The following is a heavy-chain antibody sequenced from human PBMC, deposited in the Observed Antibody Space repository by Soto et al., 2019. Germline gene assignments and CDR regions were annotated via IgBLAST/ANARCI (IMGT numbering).Heavy chain of an antibody. J-gene: IGHJ5*02. CDR1: GGSISSGGYY. D-gene: IGHD2-15*01. CDR3: ARRKDGVGQRWFDP. Sequence: QVQLQESGPGLVKPSQTLSLTCTVSGGSISSGGYYWSWIRQHPGKGLEWIGYIYYSGSTYYNPSLNSRVTISVDTSKNQFSLKLSSVTAADTAVYYCARRKDGVGQRWFDPWGQGTLVTVSS. CDR2: IYYSGST. V-gene: IGHV4-31*03.